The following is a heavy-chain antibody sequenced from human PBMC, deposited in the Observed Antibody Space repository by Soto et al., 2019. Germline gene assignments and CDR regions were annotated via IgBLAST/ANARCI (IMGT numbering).Heavy chain of an antibody. CDR1: GFRLSNEW. Sequence: EVQLVESGGGLVQPGGSLKLSCLASGFRLSNEWMSWVRQAPGKGLQWVANINEDGSDKYYVDSVKGRFTISRDNAKNSLYLQVNSLRVEDTSVYYCARDRGHGDVNGWFDIWGQGTLVIVSS. J-gene: IGHJ5*02. CDR2: INEDGSDK. D-gene: IGHD4-17*01. CDR3: ARDRGHGDVNGWFDI. V-gene: IGHV3-7*01.